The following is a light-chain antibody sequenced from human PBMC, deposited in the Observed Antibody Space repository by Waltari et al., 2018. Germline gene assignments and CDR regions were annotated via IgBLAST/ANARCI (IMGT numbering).Light chain of an antibody. Sequence: EIVLTQSPGTLSLSPGERATLSCRASQSVRSSYLAWYQQKPGQAPRLLIYGASSRATGIPDRFSGSGSGTDFTLTISRLEPEDFAVYYCQHRPITFGQGTRLEIK. CDR1: QSVRSSY. V-gene: IGKV3-20*01. CDR3: QHRPIT. CDR2: GAS. J-gene: IGKJ5*01.